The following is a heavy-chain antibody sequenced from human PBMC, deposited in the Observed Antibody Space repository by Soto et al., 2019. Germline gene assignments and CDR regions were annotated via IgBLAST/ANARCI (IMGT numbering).Heavy chain of an antibody. D-gene: IGHD4-17*01. CDR3: TRPALLVTTFDY. J-gene: IGHJ4*02. CDR2: IWHDGSNK. Sequence: QEQLVESGGGVVQPGRSLRLSCAASGFTFSDYAMHWVRQAPGKGLEWVAVIWHDGSNKYYADSVKGRFTISRDNSKNTLYLLMNSLRVEDTAVYYCTRPALLVTTFDYWGQGILVTVSS. V-gene: IGHV3-33*01. CDR1: GFTFSDYA.